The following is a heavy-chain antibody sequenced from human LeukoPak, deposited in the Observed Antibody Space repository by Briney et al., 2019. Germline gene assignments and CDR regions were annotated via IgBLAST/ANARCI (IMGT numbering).Heavy chain of an antibody. V-gene: IGHV3-48*01. Sequence: GGSLRLSCAASGFTFSSYSMNWVRQAPGKGLEWVSYISSSSSTIYYADSVKGRFTISRDNAKNSLYLQMNSLRADDTAVYYCSRGPLPVTYSYDYWGQGTLVTVSS. J-gene: IGHJ4*02. CDR3: SRGPLPVTYSYDY. CDR2: ISSSSSTI. CDR1: GFTFSSYS. D-gene: IGHD5-18*01.